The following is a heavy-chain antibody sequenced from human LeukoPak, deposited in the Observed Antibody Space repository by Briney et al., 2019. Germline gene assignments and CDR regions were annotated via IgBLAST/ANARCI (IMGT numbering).Heavy chain of an antibody. Sequence: PGGSLRLSCAASGFTFSNYAMSWVRQAPGKGLEWVSDISGSGGSTYYADSVKGRFTISRDNSKNTLFLQIYSLRAEDTAVYYCAKDQTTMVRGVNHDWGQGTLVIVSP. CDR1: GFTFSNYA. V-gene: IGHV3-23*01. CDR2: ISGSGGST. J-gene: IGHJ4*02. CDR3: AKDQTTMVRGVNHD. D-gene: IGHD3-10*01.